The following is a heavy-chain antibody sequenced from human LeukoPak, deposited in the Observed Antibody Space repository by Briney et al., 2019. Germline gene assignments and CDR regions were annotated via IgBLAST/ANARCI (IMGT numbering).Heavy chain of an antibody. D-gene: IGHD6-6*01. J-gene: IGHJ3*02. V-gene: IGHV3-48*04. CDR1: GFTFSSYS. Sequence: GSLRPFRSAPGFTFSSYSMNWVRPGPGKGLGWVPYISSSRGSMYYADSVKGRFTISRDNAKNSLYLQMNSLRVEDTAIYYCAREYSSSSGKAFDIWGQGTMVTVSS. CDR2: ISSSRGSM. CDR3: AREYSSSSGKAFDI.